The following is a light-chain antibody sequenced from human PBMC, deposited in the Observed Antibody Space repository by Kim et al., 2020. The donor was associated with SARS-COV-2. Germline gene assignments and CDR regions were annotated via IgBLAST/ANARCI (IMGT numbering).Light chain of an antibody. V-gene: IGKV3-15*01. Sequence: SPRERATLSCRASQSVSSNIAWYQQKPGQAPRLLIYDAYNRATGVPARFSGSGSGTEFTLTISSLQSEDSAVYHCQQYNKWFALSFGGGTKVDIK. CDR3: QQYNKWFALS. CDR1: QSVSSN. J-gene: IGKJ4*01. CDR2: DAY.